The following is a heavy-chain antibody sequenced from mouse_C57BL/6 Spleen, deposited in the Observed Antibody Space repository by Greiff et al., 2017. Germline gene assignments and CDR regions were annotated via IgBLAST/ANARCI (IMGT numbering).Heavy chain of an antibody. CDR1: GYTFTGYW. J-gene: IGHJ4*01. CDR3: ARNHYYGSVYAIDY. V-gene: IGHV1-64*01. D-gene: IGHD1-1*01. CDR2: IHPNSGST. Sequence: QVQLQQPGAELVKPGASVKLSCKASGYTFTGYWMHWVKQRPGQGLEWIGMIHPNSGSTNYNENFKSKATLPVDKSSSTAYMQLSSLTSEGSAVYYCARNHYYGSVYAIDYWGQGASVTVSS.